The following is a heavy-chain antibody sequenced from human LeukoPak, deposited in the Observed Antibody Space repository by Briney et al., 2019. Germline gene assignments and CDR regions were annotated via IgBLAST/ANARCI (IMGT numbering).Heavy chain of an antibody. V-gene: IGHV4-39*01. D-gene: IGHD3-10*01. CDR1: GGSISSINYY. CDR2: IYYVGTT. CDR3: AAYYYGSGSSPGFFDP. Sequence: PSETLSLTCTVSGGSISSINYYWGWIRQAPGRGLECIGNIYYVGTTYYNPSLRSRVTISVDTSKGQFSLKLTSVTAADTAVYYCAAYYYGSGSSPGFFDPWGHGTLVTVSS. J-gene: IGHJ5*02.